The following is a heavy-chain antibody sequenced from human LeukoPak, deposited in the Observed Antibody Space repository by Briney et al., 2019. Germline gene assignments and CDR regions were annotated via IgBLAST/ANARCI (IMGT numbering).Heavy chain of an antibody. V-gene: IGHV3-7*01. D-gene: IGHD6-13*01. CDR3: ARDPAGNDS. J-gene: IGHJ4*02. CDR2: IKQDGSEK. Sequence: SGGSPRLSCAASGFTFSTYWMSWVRQAPGKGLEWVANIKQDGSEKYYVDSVKGRFTISRDKAKNSLYLQMNSLRAEETAVCYRARDPAGNDSWGPGTLVTVSS. CDR1: GFTFSTYW.